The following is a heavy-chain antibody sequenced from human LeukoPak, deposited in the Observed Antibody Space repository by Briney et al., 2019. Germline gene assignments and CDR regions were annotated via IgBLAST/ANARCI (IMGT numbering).Heavy chain of an antibody. J-gene: IGHJ4*02. CDR1: GFTFSSYA. Sequence: GGSLRLSCAASGFTFSSYAMSWVRQAPGKGLEWVSAISGSGGSTYYADSVKGRFTISRDNAKNFLYLQMNSLRAEDTALYYCARGYGSGSYDYWGQGTLVTVSS. CDR2: ISGSGGST. CDR3: ARGYGSGSYDY. V-gene: IGHV3-23*01. D-gene: IGHD3-10*01.